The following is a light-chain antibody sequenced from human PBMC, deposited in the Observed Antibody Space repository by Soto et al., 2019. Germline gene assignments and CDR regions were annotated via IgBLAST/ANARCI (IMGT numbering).Light chain of an antibody. CDR3: QQSYSTTWT. V-gene: IGKV1-39*01. CDR1: QGISTY. Sequence: DIQMTQSPSSLSESAGDRVTITCRASQGISTYLNWYQQKPGKAPKLLIYAASSLQSGVPSRFSGSGSETDFTLTISSLQPEDVATYYCQQSYSTTWTFGQVTKVEIQ. CDR2: AAS. J-gene: IGKJ1*01.